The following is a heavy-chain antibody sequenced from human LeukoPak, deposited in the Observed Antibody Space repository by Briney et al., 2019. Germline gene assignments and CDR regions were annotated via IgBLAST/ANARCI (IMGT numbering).Heavy chain of an antibody. CDR1: GVTFSTSL. CDR3: ARGVSSAIDW. V-gene: IGHV3-7*01. J-gene: IGHJ4*02. CDR2: INGDVRDK. Sequence: GGSLRLSCEASGVTFSTSLMNWVRQAPGKGLEWGANINGDVRDKYYVGSVRGRFTISRDNADNSLYLQMNSLRGDDTAVYYCARGVSSAIDWWGQGTLVTVSS. D-gene: IGHD4-11*01.